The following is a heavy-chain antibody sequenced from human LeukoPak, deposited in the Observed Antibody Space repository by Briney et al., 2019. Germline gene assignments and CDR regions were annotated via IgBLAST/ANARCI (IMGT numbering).Heavy chain of an antibody. D-gene: IGHD3-3*01. CDR1: GFTFSSYA. CDR3: ARDAGYDFDWYYYYYMDV. V-gene: IGHV3-30-3*01. J-gene: IGHJ6*03. CDR2: ISYDGSNK. Sequence: PGGSLRLSCAASGFTFSSYAMHWVRQAPGKGLEWVAVISYDGSNKYYADSVKGRFTISRDNSKNTLYLQMNSLRAEDTAVYYCARDAGYDFDWYYYYYMDVWGKGTTVTVSS.